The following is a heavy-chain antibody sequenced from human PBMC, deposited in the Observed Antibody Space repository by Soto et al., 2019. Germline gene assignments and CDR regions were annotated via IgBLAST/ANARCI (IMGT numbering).Heavy chain of an antibody. J-gene: IGHJ4*02. CDR2: MNPNSGNT. Sequence: GASVKVSCKASGYTFTSYDINWVRQATGQGLEWMGWMNPNSGNTGYAQKFQGRVTMTRNTSISTAYMEPSSLRSVDTAVYYCARGRATVLRYFDWFYFDYWGQGTLVTVSS. CDR3: ARGRATVLRYFDWFYFDY. V-gene: IGHV1-8*01. D-gene: IGHD3-9*01. CDR1: GYTFTSYD.